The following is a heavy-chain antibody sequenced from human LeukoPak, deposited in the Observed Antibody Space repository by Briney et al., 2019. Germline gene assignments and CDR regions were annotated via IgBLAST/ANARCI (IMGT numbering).Heavy chain of an antibody. CDR3: AKDPISSSWYPDY. V-gene: IGHV3-30*02. CDR1: GFTLSSYG. D-gene: IGHD6-13*01. Sequence: GGSLRLSCAASGFTLSSYGMHWVRQAPGKGLEWVAFIRYDGSNKYYADSVKGRFTISRDNSKNTLYLQMNSLRAEDTAVYYCAKDPISSSWYPDYWGQGTLVTVSS. CDR2: IRYDGSNK. J-gene: IGHJ4*02.